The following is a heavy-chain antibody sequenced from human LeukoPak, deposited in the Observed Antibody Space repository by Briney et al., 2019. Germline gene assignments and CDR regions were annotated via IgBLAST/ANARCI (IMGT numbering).Heavy chain of an antibody. J-gene: IGHJ4*02. CDR1: GGSFSGYY. CDR2: INHSGST. D-gene: IGHD6-19*01. CDR3: ASRGIAVAGTEYYFDY. V-gene: IGHV4-34*01. Sequence: KPSETLSLTCAVYGGSFSGYYWSWIRQPPGKGLEWIGEINHSGSTNYNPSLKSRVTISVDTSKNQFSLKLSSVTAADTAVYYCASRGIAVAGTEYYFDYWGQGTLVTVSS.